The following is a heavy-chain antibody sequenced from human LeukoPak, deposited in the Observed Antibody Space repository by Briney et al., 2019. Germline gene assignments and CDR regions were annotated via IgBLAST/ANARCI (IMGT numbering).Heavy chain of an antibody. V-gene: IGHV3-30*04. CDR2: ISYDGSNK. D-gene: IGHD2-2*01. CDR3: ARGGLQVVPAAIGAY. Sequence: PGRSLRLSCAASGFTFSSYAMHWVRQAPGKGLEWVAVISYDGSNKYYADSVKGRCTISRDNSKNTLYLQMNSLRAEDTAVYYCARGGLQVVPAAIGAYWGQGTLVTVSS. CDR1: GFTFSSYA. J-gene: IGHJ4*02.